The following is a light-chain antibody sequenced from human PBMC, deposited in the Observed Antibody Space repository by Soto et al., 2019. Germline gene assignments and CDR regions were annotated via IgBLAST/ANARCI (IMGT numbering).Light chain of an antibody. V-gene: IGKV3-20*01. Sequence: EIVLTQSPGTLSLSPGERATLSCRASQSVSSSYLAWYQQKPGQAPRLLIYGASSRATGIPDRFSGSGSGTDFTLTISRLEPYDFAVYCCQQYGSSLTLGGGTKVEIK. J-gene: IGKJ4*01. CDR1: QSVSSSY. CDR2: GAS. CDR3: QQYGSSLT.